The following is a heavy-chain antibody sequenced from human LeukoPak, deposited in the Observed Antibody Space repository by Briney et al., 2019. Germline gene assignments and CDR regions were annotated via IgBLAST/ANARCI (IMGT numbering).Heavy chain of an antibody. V-gene: IGHV3-66*01. CDR3: GKGGAPRSGYAPWWFDP. Sequence: GGSLRLSCAASVFTVSDNYITCVRQAAGKGLEGGSGIYGDGTPHYADSVNGRFIISSDNSKNTMDIQMHRLRVEDTDVYYCGKGGAPRSGYAPWWFDPWGQGTLVTVSS. CDR2: IYGDGTP. J-gene: IGHJ5*02. CDR1: VFTVSDNY. D-gene: IGHD5-12*01.